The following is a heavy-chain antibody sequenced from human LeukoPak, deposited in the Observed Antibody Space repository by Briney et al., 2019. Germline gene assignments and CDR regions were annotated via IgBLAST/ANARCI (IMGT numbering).Heavy chain of an antibody. CDR3: AREGGYCSGGSCSGSAFDI. Sequence: ASVKVSCKASGYTFTSYYMHWVGQAPGQGVEGMGVMNPSGGSTIYAQKFQGRVTMTRDKSTSTVYMEVSRLSSEDTAVYYCAREGGYCSGGSCSGSAFDIWGQGTMVTVSS. D-gene: IGHD2-15*01. CDR1: GYTFTSYY. CDR2: MNPSGGST. J-gene: IGHJ3*02. V-gene: IGHV1-46*03.